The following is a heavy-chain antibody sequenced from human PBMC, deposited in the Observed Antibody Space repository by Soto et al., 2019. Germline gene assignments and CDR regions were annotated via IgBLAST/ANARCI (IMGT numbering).Heavy chain of an antibody. CDR1: GGTFSSYA. D-gene: IGHD6-19*01. J-gene: IGHJ5*02. CDR2: IIPIFGTA. V-gene: IGHV1-69*13. Sequence: GASVKVSCKASGGTFSSYAISWVRQAPGQGLEWMGGIIPIFGTANYAQKFQGRVTITADESTSTAYMELSSLRSEDTAVYYCARIPSSGWYNWFDPWGQGTLVTVSS. CDR3: ARIPSSGWYNWFDP.